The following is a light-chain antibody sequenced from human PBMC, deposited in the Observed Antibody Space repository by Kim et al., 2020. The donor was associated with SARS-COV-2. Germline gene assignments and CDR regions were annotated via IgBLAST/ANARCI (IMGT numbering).Light chain of an antibody. CDR2: QDN. Sequence: VSPGQTASITCSGDRLGTKYACWYQQKPGQSPVVVIYQDNKRPSGIPERFSGSNSENTATLAISGTQAMDEADYYCQAWDSSTVVFGGGTQLTVL. V-gene: IGLV3-1*01. CDR3: QAWDSSTVV. CDR1: RLGTKY. J-gene: IGLJ2*01.